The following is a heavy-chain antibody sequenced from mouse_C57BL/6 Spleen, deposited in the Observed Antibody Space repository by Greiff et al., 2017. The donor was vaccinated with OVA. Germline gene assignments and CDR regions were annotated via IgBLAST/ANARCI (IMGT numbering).Heavy chain of an antibody. V-gene: IGHV6-3*01. CDR1: GFTFSNYW. Sequence: EVQLVESGGGLVQPGGSMKLSCVASGFTFSNYWMNWVRQSPEKGLEWVAQIRLKSDNYATHYAESVKGRFTISRDDSKSSVYLQMNNLRAEDTGIYYCTRVYYDYDGYYFDYWGQGTTLTVSS. CDR3: TRVYYDYDGYYFDY. J-gene: IGHJ2*01. D-gene: IGHD2-4*01. CDR2: IRLKSDNYAT.